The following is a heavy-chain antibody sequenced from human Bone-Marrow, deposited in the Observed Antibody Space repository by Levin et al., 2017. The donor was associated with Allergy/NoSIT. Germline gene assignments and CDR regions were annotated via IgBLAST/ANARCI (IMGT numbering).Heavy chain of an antibody. CDR2: INWHGGTI. Sequence: SLKISCAASGFTFDDYAMHWVRQVPGKGLEWVSGINWHGGTIGYAGSVKGRFTISRDNAKNTLYLQMISLRVADTALYYCTKVGVPSSPYYFDYWGQGTLVTVSS. V-gene: IGHV3-9*01. CDR1: GFTFDDYA. CDR3: TKVGVPSSPYYFDY. D-gene: IGHD3-10*01. J-gene: IGHJ4*02.